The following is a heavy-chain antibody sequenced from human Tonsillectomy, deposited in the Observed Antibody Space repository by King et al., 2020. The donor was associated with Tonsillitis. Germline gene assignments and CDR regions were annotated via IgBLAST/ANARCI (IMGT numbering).Heavy chain of an antibody. CDR3: ARDSGSCNGCAFDI. V-gene: IGHV3-7*01. Sequence: VQLVESGGHLVQSGGSLRLSCAASGFTFRNYWMSWVRQAPGRGLEWVANIKEDGSETFYVDSVKGRFTISRDNAKNLVYLQMNSLRAEATGVYYCARDSGSCNGCAFDILGQGTMVTVSS. J-gene: IGHJ3*02. CDR2: IKEDGSET. CDR1: GFTFRNYW. D-gene: IGHD2-15*01.